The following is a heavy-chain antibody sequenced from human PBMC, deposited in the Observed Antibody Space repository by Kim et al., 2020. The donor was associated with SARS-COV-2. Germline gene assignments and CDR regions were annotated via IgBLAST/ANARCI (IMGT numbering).Heavy chain of an antibody. J-gene: IGHJ2*01. CDR2: IKQEGSEK. V-gene: IGHV3-7*01. CDR3: ASGGIYYLIY. Sequence: GGSLRLSCAASGFTFSTYWMTWVRQAPGKGLEWVANIKQEGSEKYYVDSVKGRFTISRDNAKNSLYLQMNSLRVEDTAVYYCASGGIYYLIYWGRGTLV. D-gene: IGHD2-8*02. CDR1: GFTFSTYW.